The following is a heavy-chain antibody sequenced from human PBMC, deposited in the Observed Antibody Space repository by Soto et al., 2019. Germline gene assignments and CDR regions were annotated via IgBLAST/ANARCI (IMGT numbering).Heavy chain of an antibody. CDR2: IYWDDSK. J-gene: IGHJ4*02. D-gene: IGHD3-9*01. CDR3: AHKGPEDWPLDY. V-gene: IGHV2-5*02. Sequence: QITLKESGPTLVRPTQTLTLTCAFSGFSLSTSGVGVGWIRQPPGKALEWLAVIYWDDSKHYSPSLRSRLTITKDTSKNQVFLTMTNMDPVDTGTYDCAHKGPEDWPLDYWGQGTLVTVSS. CDR1: GFSLSTSGVG.